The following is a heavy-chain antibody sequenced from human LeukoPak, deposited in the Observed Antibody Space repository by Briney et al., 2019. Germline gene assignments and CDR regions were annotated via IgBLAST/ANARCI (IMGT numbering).Heavy chain of an antibody. Sequence: PGGSLRLSCAASGFTVSSNYMSWVRQAPGKGLEWVSVIYSGGSTYYADSVRGRFTISRDNSKNTLYLQMNSLRAEDTAVYYCAKKRSSGPGDFDLWGRGTLVTVSS. V-gene: IGHV3-53*01. D-gene: IGHD6-19*01. CDR2: IYSGGST. J-gene: IGHJ2*01. CDR3: AKKRSSGPGDFDL. CDR1: GFTVSSNY.